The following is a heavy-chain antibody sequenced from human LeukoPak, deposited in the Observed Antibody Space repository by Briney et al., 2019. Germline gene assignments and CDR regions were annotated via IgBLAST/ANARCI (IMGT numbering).Heavy chain of an antibody. J-gene: IGHJ4*02. CDR3: AKGSQKIDY. V-gene: IGHV3-23*01. CDR1: GFTFSSYA. CDR2: ISGNGVST. Sequence: PGGSLRLSCAASGFTFSSYAMNWVRQAPGKGLEWVSAISGNGVSTYYADSVKGRFTISRDNSKNTMYLQMNSLRAEDTAVFYCAKGSQKIDYWGQGTLVTVSS.